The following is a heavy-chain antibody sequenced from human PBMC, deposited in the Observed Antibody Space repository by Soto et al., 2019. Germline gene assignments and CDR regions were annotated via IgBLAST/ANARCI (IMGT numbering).Heavy chain of an antibody. CDR1: GYTFTSYG. CDR3: ARGMGLLWFGELLTSNENYYYYGMDV. D-gene: IGHD3-10*01. V-gene: IGHV1-18*04. CDR2: ISAYNGNT. J-gene: IGHJ6*02. Sequence: ASVKVSCKASGYTFTSYGISWVRQAPGQGLEWMGWISAYNGNTNYAQKLQGRVTMTTDTSTSTAYMELRSLRSDDTAVYYCARGMGLLWFGELLTSNENYYYYGMDVWGQGTTVTVYS.